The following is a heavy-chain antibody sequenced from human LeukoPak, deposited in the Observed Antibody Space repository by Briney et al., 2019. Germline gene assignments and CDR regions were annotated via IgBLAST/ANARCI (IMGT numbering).Heavy chain of an antibody. D-gene: IGHD6-13*01. CDR1: GGSVSSSAYY. CDR2: IYYSGST. V-gene: IGHV4-39*07. CDR3: ARGVEQQLVRYYYYMDV. Sequence: SETLSLTCTVSGGSVSSSAYYWGWIRQPPEKGLEWIGNIYYSGSTYYNPSLKSRVTISVDTSKNQFSLKLSSVTAADTAVYYCARGVEQQLVRYYYYMDVWGKGTTVTVSS. J-gene: IGHJ6*03.